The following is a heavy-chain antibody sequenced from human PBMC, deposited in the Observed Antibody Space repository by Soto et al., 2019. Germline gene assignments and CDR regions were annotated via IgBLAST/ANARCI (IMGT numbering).Heavy chain of an antibody. Sequence: QVQLVQAGAEEKKPGASVKVSCKASGYTFTSYGISWVRQAPGQGLEWKGWISAYNGNTNYAQKLQRRVTMTTDTYTSTAYMELRRPRSVDTAVYYCARWEGDYADADYDDYGMGVWGQGTTVTVSS. D-gene: IGHD4-17*01. V-gene: IGHV1-18*01. J-gene: IGHJ6*02. CDR3: ARWEGDYADADYDDYGMGV. CDR1: GYTFTSYG. CDR2: ISAYNGNT.